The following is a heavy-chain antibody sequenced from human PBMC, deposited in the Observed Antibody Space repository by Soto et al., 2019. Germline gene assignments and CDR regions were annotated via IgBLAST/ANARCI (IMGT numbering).Heavy chain of an antibody. Sequence: SETLSLTGTVSGSSISSGGYYWSWIRQHPGKGLELIGYIYYSGSTYYNPSLTRRVTISVDTSENQFSLKLTSVTAADTAVYYCPRFRVVVLATPGLAPNWFDPWGQGTLVTVSS. V-gene: IGHV4-31*03. CDR2: IYYSGST. J-gene: IGHJ5*02. CDR1: GSSISSGGYY. D-gene: IGHD2-15*01. CDR3: PRFRVVVLATPGLAPNWFDP.